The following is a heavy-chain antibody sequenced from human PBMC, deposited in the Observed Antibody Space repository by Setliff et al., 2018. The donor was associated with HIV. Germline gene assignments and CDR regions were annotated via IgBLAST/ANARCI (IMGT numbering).Heavy chain of an antibody. CDR1: GYTFTSYY. CDR3: ARVRPKNRYYNFWSGYFGAFDI. CDR2: INPSGGST. Sequence: ASVKVSXKASGYTFTSYYMHWVRQAPGQGLEWMGMINPSGGSTSYAQKFQGRVTMTRDTSTSTVYMELSSLRSEDTAVYYCARVRPKNRYYNFWSGYFGAFDIWGQGTMVTVSS. V-gene: IGHV1-46*01. J-gene: IGHJ3*02. D-gene: IGHD3-3*01.